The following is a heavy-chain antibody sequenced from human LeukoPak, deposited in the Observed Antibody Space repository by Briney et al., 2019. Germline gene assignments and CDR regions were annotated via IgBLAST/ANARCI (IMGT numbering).Heavy chain of an antibody. D-gene: IGHD2-2*01. CDR1: GFTFSDYY. CDR2: ISSSGSNT. J-gene: IGHJ5*02. Sequence: GGSLRLSCVASGFTFSDYYMSWIRQAPGKGLEWVSYISSSGSNTYYADSVKGRFTISRDNAKNSLYLQMNSLRADDTAVYYCVRVRYCSSTTCYGGWFDPWGQGALVTVSS. CDR3: VRVRYCSSTTCYGGWFDP. V-gene: IGHV3-11*04.